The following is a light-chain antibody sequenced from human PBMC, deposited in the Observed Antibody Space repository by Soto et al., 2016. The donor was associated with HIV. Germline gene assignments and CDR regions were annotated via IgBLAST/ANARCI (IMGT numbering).Light chain of an antibody. CDR2: KAS. CDR1: QGISSW. Sequence: DIQMTQSPSTLSASVGDRVTITCRASQGISSWLAWYQQKPGKAPKLLIYKASSLESGVPSRFSGSGSGTEFTLTLSSVQPDDVGTYYCQQYNSVPWTFGQGTKLEMK. J-gene: IGKJ1*01. V-gene: IGKV1-5*03. CDR3: QQYNSVPWT.